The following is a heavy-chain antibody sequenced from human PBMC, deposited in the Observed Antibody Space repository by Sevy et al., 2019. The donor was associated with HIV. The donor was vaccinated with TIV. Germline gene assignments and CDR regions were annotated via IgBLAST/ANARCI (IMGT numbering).Heavy chain of an antibody. V-gene: IGHV3-21*06. CDR2: VSGSSNYI. D-gene: IGHD6-13*01. Sequence: GGSLRLSCATSGFTFNNYNMNWVRQAPGKGLEWVSSVSGSSNYIYYAESVKGRFIISRDNTKNTLYLQMNSLRVDDTALYYCARGPSAGSDDYFAYWGQGTLVTVSS. CDR1: GFTFNNYN. J-gene: IGHJ4*02. CDR3: ARGPSAGSDDYFAY.